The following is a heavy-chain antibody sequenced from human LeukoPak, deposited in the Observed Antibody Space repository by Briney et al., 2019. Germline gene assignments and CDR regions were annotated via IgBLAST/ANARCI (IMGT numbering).Heavy chain of an antibody. CDR2: IIPIFGTT. V-gene: IGHV1-69*13. Sequence: RASVKVSCKASGGTFSNYAISWVRQAPGQGLEWMGAIIPIFGTTHYAQKFQGRVTITADESTTTAYMELSSLRFDDTAVYYCARVVVAPHWFDSWDQGTLATVSS. CDR1: GGTFSNYA. J-gene: IGHJ5*01. CDR3: ARVVVAPHWFDS. D-gene: IGHD2-15*01.